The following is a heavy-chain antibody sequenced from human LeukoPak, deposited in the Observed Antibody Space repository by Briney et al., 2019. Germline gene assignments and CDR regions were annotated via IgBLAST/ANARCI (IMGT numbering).Heavy chain of an antibody. J-gene: IGHJ4*02. Sequence: PGGSLRLSCAASVFTFSCDAISWVRQAPGKGLEWVSAISGSGGSTYYADSVKRRFTVSRDISKNTLYLRRKGLRAEDTAVYYCAKGVDFDYWGQGTLVTVSS. CDR1: VFTFSCDA. CDR3: AKGVDFDY. CDR2: ISGSGGST. D-gene: IGHD2-15*01. V-gene: IGHV3-23*01.